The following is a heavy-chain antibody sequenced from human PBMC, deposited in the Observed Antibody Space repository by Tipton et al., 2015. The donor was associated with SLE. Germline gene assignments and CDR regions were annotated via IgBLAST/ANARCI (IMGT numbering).Heavy chain of an antibody. CDR2: IGWNSGSI. J-gene: IGHJ3*02. D-gene: IGHD5-24*01. CDR3: AKQFVDI. Sequence: SLRLSCAASGFTFKNYAMHWVRQVPGKGLEWVSGIGWNSGSIGYVDSVKGRFTISRDNSKNTLFLQMNSLRAEDTAVYYCAKQFVDIWGQGTMVTVSS. V-gene: IGHV3-9*01. CDR1: GFTFKNYA.